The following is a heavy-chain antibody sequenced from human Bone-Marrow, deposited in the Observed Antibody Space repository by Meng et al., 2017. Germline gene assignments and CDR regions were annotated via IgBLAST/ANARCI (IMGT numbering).Heavy chain of an antibody. CDR3: ARVGSALYYGSGSYDY. V-gene: IGHV1-8*01. Sequence: ASVKVSCKASGYTFTSYDINWVRQATGQGLEWMGWMNPNSGNTGYAQKFQGRVTMTRNTSISTAYMELSSLRSEDTAVYYCARVGSALYYGSGSYDYWGQGTLVTVSS. J-gene: IGHJ4*02. CDR1: GYTFTSYD. D-gene: IGHD3-10*01. CDR2: MNPNSGNT.